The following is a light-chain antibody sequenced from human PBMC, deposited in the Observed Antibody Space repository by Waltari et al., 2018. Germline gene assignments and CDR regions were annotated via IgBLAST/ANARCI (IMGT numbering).Light chain of an antibody. CDR2: AAS. J-gene: IGKJ2*03. CDR3: QQRNSYPYS. Sequence: DIQMTQSPSSLSASVGDRVTITCQGSQGISNWLAWYQQKLGKAPKLLIYAASSLQSGVPSRVSGSGSGTEFTLTINSLQPEDFATYYGQQRNSYPYSFGQGTKEEIK. V-gene: IGKV1-12*01. CDR1: QGISNW.